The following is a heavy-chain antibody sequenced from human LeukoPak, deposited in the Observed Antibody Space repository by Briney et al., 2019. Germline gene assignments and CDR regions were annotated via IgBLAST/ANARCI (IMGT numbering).Heavy chain of an antibody. Sequence: GGSLRLSCAASGFTFNSYGMIWVRQAPGKGLEWVSGISGSGGSTYYADSVKGRFTISRDNSKNTLYLQMNSLRAEDTAVYYCAKYGSSWYPNHWFDPWGQGTLVTVSS. D-gene: IGHD6-13*01. CDR2: ISGSGGST. J-gene: IGHJ5*02. CDR3: AKYGSSWYPNHWFDP. V-gene: IGHV3-23*01. CDR1: GFTFNSYG.